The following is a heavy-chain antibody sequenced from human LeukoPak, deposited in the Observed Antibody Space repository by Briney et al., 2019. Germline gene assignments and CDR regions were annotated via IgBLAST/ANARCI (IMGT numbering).Heavy chain of an antibody. CDR2: INPNSGGT. CDR3: ARVGGYYPDNWLDP. CDR1: GYTFTGYY. Sequence: ASVKVSCKTSGYTFTGYYMHWVRQAPGQGLEWMGRINPNSGGTNYAQKFQGRVTMTRDTSISTAYMELSRLRSDDTAVYYCARVGGYYPDNWLDPWGQGTLVTVSS. J-gene: IGHJ5*02. V-gene: IGHV1-2*06. D-gene: IGHD3-3*01.